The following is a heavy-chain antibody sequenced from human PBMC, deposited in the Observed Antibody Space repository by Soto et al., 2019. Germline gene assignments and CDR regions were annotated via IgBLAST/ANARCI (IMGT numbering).Heavy chain of an antibody. CDR1: GGSISGSY. Sequence: GTLSLTCSVSGGSISGSYWSGMRQSPGKGLEWLGYVYYTGSTNYSPSLRSRVSISVDTSKNEFSLRLSSVTAADTAVYFCARSVAVPGAHIDYWGQGTQVTVS. V-gene: IGHV4-59*01. D-gene: IGHD6-19*01. CDR2: VYYTGST. CDR3: ARSVAVPGAHIDY. J-gene: IGHJ4*02.